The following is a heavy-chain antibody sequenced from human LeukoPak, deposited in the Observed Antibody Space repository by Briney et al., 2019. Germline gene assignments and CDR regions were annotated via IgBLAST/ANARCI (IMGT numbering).Heavy chain of an antibody. D-gene: IGHD6-6*01. V-gene: IGHV1-46*01. CDR3: ARTAARRFDY. J-gene: IGHJ4*02. CDR2: INPTGGST. CDR1: GYSFPSYF. Sequence: ASVKVSCKASGYSFPSYFTHWVRQAPGQRLEWMGIINPTGGSTTYAQKFQGRVTMTRDTSTSTVYMELSSLRSDDTAVYYCARTAARRFDYWGQGTLVTVSS.